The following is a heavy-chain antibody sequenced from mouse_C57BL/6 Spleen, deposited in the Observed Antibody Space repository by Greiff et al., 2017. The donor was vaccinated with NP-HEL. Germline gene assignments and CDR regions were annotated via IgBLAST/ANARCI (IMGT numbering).Heavy chain of an antibody. CDR1: GYTFTSYW. J-gene: IGHJ4*01. CDR3: TRGDDYDVRGYAMDY. D-gene: IGHD2-4*01. Sequence: VQLQQSGTVLARPGASVKMSCKTSGYTFTSYWMHWVKQRPGQGLEWIGAIYPGNSDTSYNQKFKGKAKLTAVTSASTAYMELSSLTNEDSAVYYCTRGDDYDVRGYAMDYWGQGTSVTVSS. V-gene: IGHV1-5*01. CDR2: IYPGNSDT.